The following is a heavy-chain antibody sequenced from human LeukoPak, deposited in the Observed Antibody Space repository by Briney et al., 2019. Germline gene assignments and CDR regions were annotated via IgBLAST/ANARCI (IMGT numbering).Heavy chain of an antibody. D-gene: IGHD3-10*01. J-gene: IGHJ3*02. Sequence: PSETLSLTCTVSGGSISSSSYYWGWIRQPPGKGLEWIGSIYYSGSTYYNPSLKSRVTISVDTSKNQFSLKLSSVTAADTAVYYCARFSLNGSGSYYHPPDAFDIWGQGTMVTVSS. V-gene: IGHV4-39*07. CDR3: ARFSLNGSGSYYHPPDAFDI. CDR2: IYYSGST. CDR1: GGSISSSSYY.